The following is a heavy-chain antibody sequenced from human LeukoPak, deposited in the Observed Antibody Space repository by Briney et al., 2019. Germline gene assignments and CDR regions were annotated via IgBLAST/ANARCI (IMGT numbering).Heavy chain of an antibody. V-gene: IGHV3-66*01. Sequence: PGGSLRLSCAASGFTVSSNYMSWVRQAPGKGLEWVSVIYSGGSTYYADSVKGRFTISRDNSKNTLYLQMNSLRAEDTAVYYCARGPQEKAAPNGMDVWGQGTTVTVSS. J-gene: IGHJ6*02. CDR1: GFTVSSNY. CDR2: IYSGGST. D-gene: IGHD6-13*01. CDR3: ARGPQEKAAPNGMDV.